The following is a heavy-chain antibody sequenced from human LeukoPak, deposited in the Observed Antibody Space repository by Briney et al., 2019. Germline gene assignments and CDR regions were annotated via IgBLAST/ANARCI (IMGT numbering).Heavy chain of an antibody. CDR2: INHSGST. D-gene: IGHD6-19*01. CDR1: GGSFSGYY. Sequence: SETLSLTSAVYGGSFSGYYWSWIRQPPGKGLEWIGEINHSGSTNYNPSLKSRVTISVDTSKNQFSLKLSSVTAADTAVYYCARILPRSVKQWQPFEYWGQGTLVTVSS. J-gene: IGHJ4*02. V-gene: IGHV4-34*01. CDR3: ARILPRSVKQWQPFEY.